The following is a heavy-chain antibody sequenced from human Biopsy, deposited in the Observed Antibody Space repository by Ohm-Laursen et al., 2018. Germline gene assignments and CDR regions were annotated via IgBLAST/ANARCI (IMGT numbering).Heavy chain of an antibody. CDR1: GDSISSSNFY. J-gene: IGHJ5*02. Sequence: DTLSLTCTVSGDSISSSNFYRAWIRQPPGKGLEWIGSMHNSGSTYYNPSLKSRVTISIDASKNQFSLKLTSVAAADTTVYYCVRHALRLGPKKNWFDTWGQGTLVTVSS. CDR3: VRHALRLGPKKNWFDT. CDR2: MHNSGST. V-gene: IGHV4-39*01. D-gene: IGHD3-16*01.